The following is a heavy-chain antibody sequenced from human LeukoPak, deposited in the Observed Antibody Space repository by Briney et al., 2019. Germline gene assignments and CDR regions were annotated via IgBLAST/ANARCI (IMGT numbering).Heavy chain of an antibody. CDR3: ARDSGGY. V-gene: IGHV3-9*01. CDR2: ISWNSGSI. J-gene: IGHJ4*02. D-gene: IGHD3-16*01. CDR1: GFTFDDYA. Sequence: GGSLRLSCAASGFTFDDYAMHWVRQAPGKGLEWVSGISWNSGSIGYADSVKGRFTISRDNAKNSLYLQMNSLRVEDTAVYYCARDSGGYWGQGTLVTVSS.